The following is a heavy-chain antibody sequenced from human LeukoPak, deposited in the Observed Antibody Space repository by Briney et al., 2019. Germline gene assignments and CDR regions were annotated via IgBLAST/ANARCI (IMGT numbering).Heavy chain of an antibody. CDR3: ARGSYCGGDCYGWVDP. CDR2: IIPIFGTA. Sequence: ASVKVSCKASGYIFTGYYMHWVRQAPGQGLEWMGGIIPIFGTANYAQNFQGRVTMTTDTSTSTAYMELRSLRSDDSAVHYCARGSYCGGDCYGWVDPWGQGTLVIVSS. V-gene: IGHV1-2*02. D-gene: IGHD2-21*02. CDR1: GYIFTGYY. J-gene: IGHJ5*02.